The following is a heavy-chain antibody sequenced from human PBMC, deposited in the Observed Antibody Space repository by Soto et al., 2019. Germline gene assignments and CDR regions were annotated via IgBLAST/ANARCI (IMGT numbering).Heavy chain of an antibody. D-gene: IGHD2-15*01. V-gene: IGHV1-69*01. CDR2: IIPIFVTT. J-gene: IGHJ4*02. CDR1: GGTFSTYA. CDR3: ARGVVAYYFDY. Sequence: QVQLVQSGAEVKKPGSSVKVSCKASGGTFSTYAITWVRQAPGQGLEWLGGIIPIFVTTDYARKFQGRVTITAAESTSTVFIELSSLTAEDTAVYYCARGVVAYYFDYWGQGTLVTVSS.